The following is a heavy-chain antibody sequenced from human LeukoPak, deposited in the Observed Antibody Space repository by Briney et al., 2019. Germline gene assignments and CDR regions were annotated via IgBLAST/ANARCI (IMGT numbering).Heavy chain of an antibody. Sequence: GGSLRPSCAASGFAFSSYALHWVRRAPGKGLEWVSGINWNGGKTGYVDSVKGRFTISRGNAKNSLFLHMNSLRVEDTALYFRARGPVVVATTTTGFWYFDIWGRGTLVTVSS. CDR3: ARGPVVVATTTTGFWYFDI. J-gene: IGHJ2*01. V-gene: IGHV3-20*04. CDR2: INWNGGKT. D-gene: IGHD2-21*02. CDR1: GFAFSSYA.